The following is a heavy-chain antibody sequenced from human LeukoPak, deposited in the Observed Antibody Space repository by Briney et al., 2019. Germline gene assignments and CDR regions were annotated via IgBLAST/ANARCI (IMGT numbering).Heavy chain of an antibody. V-gene: IGHV4-39*01. CDR2: IYYSGST. Sequence: SETLSLTCIVSGASMSTSSYYWGWIRQPPGKGLEWIGSIYYSGSTYYNPSLKSRVTISIDTSKNQFSLKLTSVTAADTALYYCAKHYMGSSYNHGLDCWGQGTLVTVSS. CDR3: AKHYMGSSYNHGLDC. D-gene: IGHD3-10*01. J-gene: IGHJ4*02. CDR1: GASMSTSSYY.